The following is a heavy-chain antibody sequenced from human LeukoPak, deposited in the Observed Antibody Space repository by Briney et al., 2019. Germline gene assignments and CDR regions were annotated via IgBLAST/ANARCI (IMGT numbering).Heavy chain of an antibody. J-gene: IGHJ4*02. D-gene: IGHD4/OR15-4a*01. V-gene: IGHV3-15*01. CDR1: GLTFSNAW. CDR2: IKSKTDGGTT. CDR3: TTVATIVTQNFDY. Sequence: TGGSLRLSCAASGLTFSNAWMNWVRQAPGKGLEWVGRIKSKTDGGTTDYAAPVKGRFTISRDDSKNTLYLQMDSLKSEDTAMYYCTTVATIVTQNFDYWGQGTLVTVSS.